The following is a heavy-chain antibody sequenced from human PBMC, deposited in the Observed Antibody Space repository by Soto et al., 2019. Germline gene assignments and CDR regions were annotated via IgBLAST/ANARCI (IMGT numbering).Heavy chain of an antibody. CDR2: ISGSGGST. J-gene: IGHJ4*02. V-gene: IGHV3-23*01. CDR1: GFTFSSYA. D-gene: IGHD2-15*01. CDR3: ARPIVVVVAPFDY. Sequence: EVQLLESVGGLVQPGGSLRLSCAASGFTFSSYAMSWVRQAPGKGLEWVSAISGSGGSTYYADSVKGRFTISRDNSKNTLYLQMNSLRAEDTAVYYCARPIVVVVAPFDYWGQGTLVTVSS.